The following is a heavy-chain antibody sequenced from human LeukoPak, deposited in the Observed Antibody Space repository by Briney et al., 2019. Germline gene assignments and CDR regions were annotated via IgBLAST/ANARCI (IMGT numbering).Heavy chain of an antibody. CDR1: GFTFSSYA. CDR2: ISYDGSNK. V-gene: IGHV3-30-3*01. Sequence: GRSLRLSCAASGFTFSSYAMHWVRQAPGKGLEWVAVISYDGSNKYYADSVKGRFTISRDNSKNTLYLQMNSLRAEDTAVYYCAKGGQQLEDWGQGTLVTVSS. CDR3: AKGGQQLED. J-gene: IGHJ4*02. D-gene: IGHD6-6*01.